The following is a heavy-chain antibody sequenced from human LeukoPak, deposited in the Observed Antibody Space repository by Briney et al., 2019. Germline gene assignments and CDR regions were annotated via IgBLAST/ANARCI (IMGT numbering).Heavy chain of an antibody. V-gene: IGHV4-59*01. D-gene: IGHD6-13*01. J-gene: IGHJ4*02. Sequence: SETLSLTCIVSGGSISSYYRSWIRQPPGKGLEWIGYIYYSGSTNYNPSLKSRVTISVDTSKNQFSLKLSSVTAADTAVYYCARGLMMAVAGRGEFHYWGQGTLVTVSS. CDR3: ARGLMMAVAGRGEFHY. CDR1: GGSISSYY. CDR2: IYYSGST.